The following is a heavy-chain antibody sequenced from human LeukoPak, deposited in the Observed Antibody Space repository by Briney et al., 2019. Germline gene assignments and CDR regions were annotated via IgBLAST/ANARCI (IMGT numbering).Heavy chain of an antibody. D-gene: IGHD6-6*01. CDR3: ARGKGTSYLSSFDY. CDR2: ISYDGSNE. V-gene: IGHV3-30*04. J-gene: IGHJ4*02. CDR1: GFTFSSYV. Sequence: GGSLRLSCAASGFTFSSYVVHWVRQAPGKGLEWVAIISYDGSNEYYADSVKGRFTISRDNSKNTLYLQMNSLRAADTAVYYCARGKGTSYLSSFDYWGQGTLVTVSS.